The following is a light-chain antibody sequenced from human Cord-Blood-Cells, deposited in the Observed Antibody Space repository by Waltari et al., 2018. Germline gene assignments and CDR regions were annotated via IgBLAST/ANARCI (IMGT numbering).Light chain of an antibody. J-gene: IGLJ3*02. Sequence: SVLTQPPSASAAPGPRVTISCTVSSSNIGAGSDVHLYQQLPGTAPKLLIYGNSKRPSGVPDRFSGSKSGTSASLAITGLQAEDEADYYCQSYDSSLSGWVFGGGTKLTVL. V-gene: IGLV1-40*01. CDR3: QSYDSSLSGWV. CDR1: SSNIGAGSD. CDR2: GNS.